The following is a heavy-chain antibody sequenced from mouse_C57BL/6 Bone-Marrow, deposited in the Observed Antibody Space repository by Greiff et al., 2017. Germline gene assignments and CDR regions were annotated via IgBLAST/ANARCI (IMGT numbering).Heavy chain of an antibody. V-gene: IGHV1-55*01. CDR1: GYTFTSYW. Sequence: QVQLQQPGAELVKPGTSVKMSCKASGYTFTSYWITWVKQRPGQGLEWIGDIYPGSGSTNYNEKFKSKATLTVDTSSSTAYMQLSSLTSEDSAVYYCARGWVTVVEGNYAMDYWGQGTSVTVSS. D-gene: IGHD1-1*01. CDR2: IYPGSGST. CDR3: ARGWVTVVEGNYAMDY. J-gene: IGHJ4*01.